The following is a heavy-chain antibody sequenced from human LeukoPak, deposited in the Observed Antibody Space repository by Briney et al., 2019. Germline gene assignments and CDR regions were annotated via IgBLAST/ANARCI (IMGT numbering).Heavy chain of an antibody. CDR3: TRGLPYYYDSSGYPLDAFDI. CDR2: IRSKANSYAT. D-gene: IGHD3-22*01. V-gene: IGHV3-73*01. J-gene: IGHJ3*02. Sequence: GESLRLSCAASGFTFSGSAMHWVRQASGKGLEWVGRIRSKANSYATAYAASVKGRFTISRDDSKNTAYLQMNSLKTEDTAVYYCTRGLPYYYDSSGYPLDAFDIWGQGTMVTVSS. CDR1: GFTFSGSA.